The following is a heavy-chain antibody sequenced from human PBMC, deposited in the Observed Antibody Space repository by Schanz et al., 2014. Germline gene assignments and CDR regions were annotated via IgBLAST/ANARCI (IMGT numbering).Heavy chain of an antibody. CDR3: ARGTMPGTLDI. J-gene: IGHJ3*02. D-gene: IGHD2-2*01. CDR2: ISPYTGNT. CDR1: GYTFSDYG. V-gene: IGHV1-18*01. Sequence: QVQLVQSGDEVKKPGASVKVSCKTSGYTFSDYGITWVRQAPGQGLEWVGWISPYTGNTHYFDKMEGRVTFTADKSTSPAYMELSSLRYEDTALYYCARGTMPGTLDIWGQGTMVTVSS.